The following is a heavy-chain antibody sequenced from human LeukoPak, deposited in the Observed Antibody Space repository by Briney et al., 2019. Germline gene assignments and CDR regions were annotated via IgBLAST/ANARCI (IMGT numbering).Heavy chain of an antibody. CDR1: GGSISSSSSY. V-gene: IGHV4-39*01. CDR3: ARGNDFWSGYYSGSSWFDP. CDR2: VYYSGST. J-gene: IGHJ5*02. D-gene: IGHD3-3*01. Sequence: PSETLSLTCTVSGGSISSSSSYWGWIRQPPGKGLEWIGNVYYSGSTSYTPSLKSRVTISVDTSKNQFSLKLSSVTAADTAVYYCARGNDFWSGYYSGSSWFDPWGQGTLVTVSS.